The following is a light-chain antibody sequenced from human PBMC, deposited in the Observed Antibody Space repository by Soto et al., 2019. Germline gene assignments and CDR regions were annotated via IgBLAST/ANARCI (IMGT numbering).Light chain of an antibody. Sequence: DIQLTQSPSFLSASVGDRVTITCRASQGLSSDLAWYQQKPGKAPKLLIYAASTLQSGVPSRFRGSRSGTEFPLTISSLQPEDVATYYGQQLNSYPITFGQGTRLEIK. CDR1: QGLSSD. J-gene: IGKJ5*01. CDR2: AAS. V-gene: IGKV1-9*01. CDR3: QQLNSYPIT.